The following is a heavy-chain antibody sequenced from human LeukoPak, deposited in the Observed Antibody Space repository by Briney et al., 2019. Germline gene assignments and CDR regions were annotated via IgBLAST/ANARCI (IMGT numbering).Heavy chain of an antibody. V-gene: IGHV4-59*01. Sequence: SETLSLTCTVSGGSISSYYWSWIRQPPGKGLEWIGYIYYSGSTNYNPSLKSRVTISVDTSKNQFSLKLSSVTAADTAVYYCAGDKGTGWFDPWGQGTLVTVSS. J-gene: IGHJ5*02. CDR3: AGDKGTGWFDP. D-gene: IGHD1-14*01. CDR1: GGSISSYY. CDR2: IYYSGST.